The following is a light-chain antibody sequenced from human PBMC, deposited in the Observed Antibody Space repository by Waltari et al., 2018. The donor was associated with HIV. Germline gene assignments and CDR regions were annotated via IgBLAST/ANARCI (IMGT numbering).Light chain of an antibody. Sequence: DIQMTQSPSPLSASVGDRVNITCRASQTIDIYLNWFQQKPGKAPTLLISGASTLHSGVPSRFSASGSGTDFTLTISGLQPEDFASYYCQQSYTAPNSFGPGTKVDI. CDR3: QQSYTAPNS. J-gene: IGKJ2*03. CDR1: QTIDIY. CDR2: GAS. V-gene: IGKV1-39*01.